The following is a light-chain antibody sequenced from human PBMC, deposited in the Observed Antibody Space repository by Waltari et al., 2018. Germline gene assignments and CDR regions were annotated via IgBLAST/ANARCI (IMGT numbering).Light chain of an antibody. CDR2: GVS. Sequence: QSALTQPASVSGSPGQSITVSCTGVDPNTFVSWYQQQPGKAPRLIIYGVSERPSGVSQRFSGSKSGSTAYLTISGLQAEDEANYFCTSYAGSTLFVIFGGGTKLTVL. V-gene: IGLV2-14*03. CDR1: VDPNTF. J-gene: IGLJ2*01. CDR3: TSYAGSTLFVI.